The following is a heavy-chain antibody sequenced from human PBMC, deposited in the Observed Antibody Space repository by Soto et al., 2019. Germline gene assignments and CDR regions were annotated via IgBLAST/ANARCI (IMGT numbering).Heavy chain of an antibody. CDR1: GGTFSTFS. J-gene: IGHJ4*02. CDR3: AKSAPMDAGDKYYYDF. CDR2: IIPFFGTA. Sequence: SVKVSCKASGGTFSTFSISWVRQAPGQGLEWMGGIIPFFGTARYSQKFEDRITITADESTNTVYMDLRSLTSEDTAIYYCAKSAPMDAGDKYYYDFWGQGALVTVSS. D-gene: IGHD4-17*01. V-gene: IGHV1-69*13.